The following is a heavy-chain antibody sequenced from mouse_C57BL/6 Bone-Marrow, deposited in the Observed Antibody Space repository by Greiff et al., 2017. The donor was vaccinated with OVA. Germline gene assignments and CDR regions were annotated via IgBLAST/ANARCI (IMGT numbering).Heavy chain of an antibody. CDR3: ARVPVTTVVARYFDV. CDR2: ISYDGSN. CDR1: GYSITSGYY. J-gene: IGHJ1*03. V-gene: IGHV3-6*01. Sequence: ESGPGLVKPSQSLSLTCSVTGYSITSGYYWNWIRQFPGNKLEWMGYISYDGSNNYNPSLKNRISITRDTSKNQFFLKLNSVTTEDTATYYCARVPVTTVVARYFDVWGTGTTVTVSS. D-gene: IGHD1-1*01.